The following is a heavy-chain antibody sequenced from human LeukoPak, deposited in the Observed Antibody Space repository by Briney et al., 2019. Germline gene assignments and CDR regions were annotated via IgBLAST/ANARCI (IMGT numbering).Heavy chain of an antibody. V-gene: IGHV3-48*04. Sequence: GGSLRLSCAASGFTFSDYSMNWVRQAPGKGLEWISYIGISSGNTKYADSVKGRFTISGDSAKSSLYLQMNSLRVEDTAVHYCARDHNYAFDNWGQGTLVTVSS. CDR3: ARDHNYAFDN. CDR2: IGISSGNT. D-gene: IGHD5-24*01. J-gene: IGHJ4*02. CDR1: GFTFSDYS.